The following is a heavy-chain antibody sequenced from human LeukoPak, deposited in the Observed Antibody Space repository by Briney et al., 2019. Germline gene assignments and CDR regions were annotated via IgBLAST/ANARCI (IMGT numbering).Heavy chain of an antibody. CDR2: IYYSGST. CDR1: GGSISSYY. D-gene: IGHD2-2*01. CDR3: ARGPYCSSTSCPWEPWGYFDY. Sequence: PSETLSLTCTVSGGSISSYYWSWIRQPPGKGLEWIGYIYYSGSTNYNPSLKSRVTISVDTSKNQFSLKLSSVTAADTAVYYCARGPYCSSTSCPWEPWGYFDYWGQGTLVTVSS. J-gene: IGHJ4*02. V-gene: IGHV4-59*08.